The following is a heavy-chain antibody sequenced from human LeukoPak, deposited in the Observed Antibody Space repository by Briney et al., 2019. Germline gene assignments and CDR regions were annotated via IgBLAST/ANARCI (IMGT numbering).Heavy chain of an antibody. CDR3: ARGAMYQLDY. D-gene: IGHD2-2*01. CDR2: IIGSGGST. CDR1: GFPFSSHG. J-gene: IGHJ4*02. V-gene: IGHV3-23*01. Sequence: GGSLRLSCAASGFPFSSHGMSWVRQAPGKGLEWVSGIIGSGGSTYYADSVKGRSTISGDNSRNTLFLQMNSLRAEDTAVYYCARGAMYQLDYWGQGTLVTVSS.